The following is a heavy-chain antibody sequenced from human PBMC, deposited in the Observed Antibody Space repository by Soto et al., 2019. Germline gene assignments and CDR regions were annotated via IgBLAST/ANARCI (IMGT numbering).Heavy chain of an antibody. Sequence: PGGSLRLSCVASGFTFNYYGIHWVRQAPGKGLEWVAVIWYDGTKKDYVDSVQGRFTVSRDNSRNTVHLQMNSLRADDTAIYYCARDGCSTHLYYGLDVWGQGTMVTVYS. CDR1: GFTFNYYG. D-gene: IGHD6-13*01. V-gene: IGHV3-33*01. CDR3: ARDGCSTHLYYGLDV. CDR2: IWYDGTKK. J-gene: IGHJ6*02.